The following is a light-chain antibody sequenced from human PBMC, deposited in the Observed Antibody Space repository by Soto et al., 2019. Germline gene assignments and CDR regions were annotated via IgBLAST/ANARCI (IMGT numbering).Light chain of an antibody. CDR2: LGF. J-gene: IGKJ2*01. Sequence: EIVMTQSPPSLTVTPGEPASISCRSSQRLLHSNGNNSLDWYLQKPGQSPQLLIYLGFNRASGVPDRVSGSGAGTDFTLKISRVEAEDVGVYYCMQALQTPYTFGQVTKLEIK. CDR1: QRLLHSNGNNS. V-gene: IGKV2-28*01. CDR3: MQALQTPYT.